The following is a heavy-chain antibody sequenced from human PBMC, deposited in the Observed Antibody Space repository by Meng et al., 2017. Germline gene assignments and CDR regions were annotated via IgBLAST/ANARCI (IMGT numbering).Heavy chain of an antibody. CDR2: IDPKSGDT. CDR3: ARDEDISAAGKLFGDY. D-gene: IGHD6-13*01. Sequence: VRLVQSGAEVKKPVASVKVSCKPSGYNFPDYYIHWVRQAPGQGLEWMGRIDPKSGDTHYAQKFQGRVTMTGDTSIGTAYMELRGLRSDDTAVYFCARDEDISAAGKLFGDYWGQGTLVTVSS. J-gene: IGHJ4*02. CDR1: GYNFPDYY. V-gene: IGHV1-2*06.